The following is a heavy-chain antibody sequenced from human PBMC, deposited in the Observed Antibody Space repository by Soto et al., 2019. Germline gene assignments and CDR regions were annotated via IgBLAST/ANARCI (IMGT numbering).Heavy chain of an antibody. CDR1: GFTFSNSW. CDR3: TKTYYYDSSGYYTQGNWFDP. Sequence: PGGSLRVSCAASGFTFSNSWMNWVRQAPGKGLEWVGRIKSKTDGGTTDYAAPVKGRFTISRDDSKNTLYLQMNSLKTEDTAVYYCTKTYYYDSSGYYTQGNWFDPWGQGP. J-gene: IGHJ5*02. CDR2: IKSKTDGGTT. D-gene: IGHD3-22*01. V-gene: IGHV3-15*07.